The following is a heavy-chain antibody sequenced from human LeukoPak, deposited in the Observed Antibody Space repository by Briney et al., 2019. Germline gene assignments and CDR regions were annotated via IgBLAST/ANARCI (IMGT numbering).Heavy chain of an antibody. Sequence: SETLSLTCAVYGGSFSSYHWSWIRQPAGKALEWIGRIYTSGSTNYSPSLKSRVTMSEDTSKNQFSLRLYSVTAADTAVYYCARVADAFDIWGQGTMVTVSS. CDR1: GGSFSSYH. V-gene: IGHV4-59*10. J-gene: IGHJ3*02. CDR3: ARVADAFDI. CDR2: IYTSGST. D-gene: IGHD2-15*01.